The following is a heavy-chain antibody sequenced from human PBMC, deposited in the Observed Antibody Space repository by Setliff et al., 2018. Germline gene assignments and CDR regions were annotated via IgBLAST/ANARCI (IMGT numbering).Heavy chain of an antibody. Sequence: PSETLSLTCTVSGDSISSGYYYWAWIRQTPGKGLEWVGSLSFAGDAYYNPSLKSRVTMSLDTSKNQLSLRVKSVTAADTALYSCARDPGFRSGTWALDNWGQGTLVTVS. CDR1: GDSISSGYYY. J-gene: IGHJ4*02. V-gene: IGHV4-39*07. CDR3: ARDPGFRSGTWALDN. CDR2: LSFAGDA. D-gene: IGHD3-16*01.